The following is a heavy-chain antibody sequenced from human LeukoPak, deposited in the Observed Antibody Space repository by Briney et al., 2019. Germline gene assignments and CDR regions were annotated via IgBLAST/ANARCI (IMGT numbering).Heavy chain of an antibody. CDR2: IADSGSS. Sequence: SQTLSLTFTVSGGSIISSGYYWGWIRQPPGKGLEWIASIADSGSSYYNPSLKSRLTISVDTSKNQASLQLTPVTAADTAVYYCVRDDYGDYKRRFDPWGQGTLVTVSS. V-gene: IGHV4-39*07. J-gene: IGHJ5*02. CDR1: GGSIISSGYY. CDR3: VRDDYGDYKRRFDP. D-gene: IGHD4-17*01.